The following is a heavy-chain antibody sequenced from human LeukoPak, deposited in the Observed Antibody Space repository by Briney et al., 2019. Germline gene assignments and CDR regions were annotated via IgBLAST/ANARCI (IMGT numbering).Heavy chain of an antibody. CDR1: GGTFSSYA. CDR3: ARAPAEHYYYYYYMDV. V-gene: IGHV1-69*04. D-gene: IGHD1/OR15-1a*01. J-gene: IGHJ6*03. CDR2: IIPILGIA. Sequence: ASVKVSCKASGGTFSSYAISWVRQAPGQGLEWVGRIIPILGIANYAQKFQGRVTITADKSTSTAYMELSSLRSEDTAVYYCARAPAEHYYYYYYMDVWGKGTTVTVSS.